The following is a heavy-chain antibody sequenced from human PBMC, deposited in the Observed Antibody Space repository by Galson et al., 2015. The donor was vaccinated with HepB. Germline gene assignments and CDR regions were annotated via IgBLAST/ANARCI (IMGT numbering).Heavy chain of an antibody. V-gene: IGHV1-8*01. CDR2: MNPDSGNT. CDR1: GYTFTSYD. D-gene: IGHD6-13*01. Sequence: SVKVSCKASGYTFTSYDINWVRQAIGQGLEWMGWMNPDSGNTGYTQKFQGRVTMVRNTSINTAYLELSSLRSEDTAVYYCARARAAGYSGSFAYWGHGTLVTVSS. CDR3: ARARAAGYSGSFAY. J-gene: IGHJ4*01.